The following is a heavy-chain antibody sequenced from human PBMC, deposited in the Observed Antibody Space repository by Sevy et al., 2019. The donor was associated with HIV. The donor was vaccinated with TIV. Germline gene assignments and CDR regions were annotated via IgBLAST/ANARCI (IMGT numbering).Heavy chain of an antibody. V-gene: IGHV3-21*01. Sequence: GGSLRLSCAASGFTFSSYSMNWVRQAPGKGLEWVSSISSSSSYMYYADSVKGRFTISRDNAKNSLYLQMNSLRAEDTAVYYCARVGSAYYDYWGQGTLVTVSS. CDR1: GFTFSSYS. J-gene: IGHJ4*02. CDR2: ISSSSSYM. CDR3: ARVGSAYYDY. D-gene: IGHD3-3*01.